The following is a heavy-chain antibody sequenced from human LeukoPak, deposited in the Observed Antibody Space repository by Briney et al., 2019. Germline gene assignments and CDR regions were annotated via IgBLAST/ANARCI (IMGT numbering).Heavy chain of an antibody. D-gene: IGHD6-19*01. V-gene: IGHV1-18*01. J-gene: IGHJ5*02. Sequence: ASVKVSCKASGYTFTSYGISWVRQAPGQGLEWMGWISAYNGNTNYAQKLQGRVTMTTDTSTNTAYMELRSLRSDDTAVYYCARDHQIAVAGTRRWFDPWGQGTLVTVS. CDR3: ARDHQIAVAGTRRWFDP. CDR2: ISAYNGNT. CDR1: GYTFTSYG.